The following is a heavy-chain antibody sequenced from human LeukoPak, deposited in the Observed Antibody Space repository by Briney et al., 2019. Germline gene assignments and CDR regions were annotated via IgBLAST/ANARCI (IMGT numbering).Heavy chain of an antibody. CDR3: AKSGYNRFDY. V-gene: IGHV3-23*01. Sequence: GGSLRLSCAASGFTFSSSAMSWVRQAPGKGLEWVSTISGSDSSTHYADSVKGRSTISRDNSKNTLYLQMNSLRADDTAVYYCAKSGYNRFDYWGQGTLVTVSS. CDR2: ISGSDSST. CDR1: GFTFSSSA. D-gene: IGHD5-24*01. J-gene: IGHJ4*02.